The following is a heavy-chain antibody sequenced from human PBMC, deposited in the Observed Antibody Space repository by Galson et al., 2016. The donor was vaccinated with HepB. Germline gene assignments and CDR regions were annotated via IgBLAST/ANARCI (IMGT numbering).Heavy chain of an antibody. D-gene: IGHD4-17*01. J-gene: IGHJ3*02. Sequence: SLRLPCAASGFTFNFYLMSWVRQAPGKGLEWVANINQDGSERSYMDSVKGRFTISRDNDKNSLYLQMNSLRAEDTAVYYCAKNFGDYVGDTFDMWGQGTMVTVSS. CDR2: INQDGSER. CDR1: GFTFNFYL. V-gene: IGHV3-7*01. CDR3: AKNFGDYVGDTFDM.